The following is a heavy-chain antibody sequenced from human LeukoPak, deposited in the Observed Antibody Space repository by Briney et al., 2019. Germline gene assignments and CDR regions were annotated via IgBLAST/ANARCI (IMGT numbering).Heavy chain of an antibody. D-gene: IGHD3-16*01. CDR1: GGSISSGDYY. J-gene: IGHJ5*02. CDR2: IYYSGST. CDR3: ARERLYNWFDP. Sequence: SETLSLTCTVSGGSISSGDYYWSWIRQPPGKGLEWIGYIYYSGSTYYNPSLKSRVTISVDTSKNQFSLNLSSVTAADTAVYYCARERLYNWFDPWGQGTLVTVSS. V-gene: IGHV4-30-4*01.